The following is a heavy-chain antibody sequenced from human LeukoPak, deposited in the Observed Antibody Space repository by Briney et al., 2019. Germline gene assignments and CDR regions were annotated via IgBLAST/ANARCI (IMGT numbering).Heavy chain of an antibody. CDR3: ARGSRMFPRLGWFDP. V-gene: IGHV4-34*01. CDR2: INHSGST. Sequence: SETLSLTCAVYGGSFSGYYWSWIRQPPGKGLEWIGEINHSGSTNYNPSLKSRVTISVDTSKNQFSLKLSSVTAADTAVYYCARGSRMFPRLGWFDPWGQGTLVTVSS. CDR1: GGSFSGYY. J-gene: IGHJ5*02. D-gene: IGHD3-10*02.